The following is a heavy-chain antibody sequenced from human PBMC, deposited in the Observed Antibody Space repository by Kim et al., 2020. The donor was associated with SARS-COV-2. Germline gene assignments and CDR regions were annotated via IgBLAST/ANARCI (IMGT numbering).Heavy chain of an antibody. CDR3: ATDCSSSSCYGRGYNYGLDI. CDR2: IKSKTDGATT. CDR1: GFTFSNAW. Sequence: GGSLRLSCVASGFTFSNAWMSWVRQGPGKGLEWVGRIKSKTDGATTDYAAPVTGRITITRDDSKNTLYLQINSLKTEDTAVYYCATDCSSSSCYGRGYNYGLDIWGEGTTVTVSS. D-gene: IGHD2-2*01. V-gene: IGHV3-15*01. J-gene: IGHJ6*04.